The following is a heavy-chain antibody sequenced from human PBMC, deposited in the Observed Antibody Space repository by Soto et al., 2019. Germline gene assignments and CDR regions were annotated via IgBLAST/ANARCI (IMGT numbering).Heavy chain of an antibody. D-gene: IGHD5-18*01. V-gene: IGHV1-18*01. CDR1: GYTFTSYG. CDR3: ARHAGGQLWLYYFDY. Sequence: ASVKVSCKASGYTFTSYGISWVRQAPGQGLEWMGWISAYNGNTNYAQKLQGRVTMTTDTSTSTAYMELRSLRSDDTAVYYCARHAGGQLWLYYFDYWGQGTLVTVSS. CDR2: ISAYNGNT. J-gene: IGHJ4*02.